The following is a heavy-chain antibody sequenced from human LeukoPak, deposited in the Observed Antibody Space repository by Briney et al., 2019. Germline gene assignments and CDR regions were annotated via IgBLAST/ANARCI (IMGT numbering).Heavy chain of an antibody. CDR3: ARRRQNYYGMDV. D-gene: IGHD5-24*01. CDR2: IYHSGST. Sequence: SQTLSLTCAVSGGSVSSGGYSWSWIRQPPGKGLEWIGYIYHSGSTYYNPSLKSRVTISVDRSKNQFSLKLSSVTAADTAVYYCARRRQNYYGMDVWGQGTTVTVSS. J-gene: IGHJ6*02. V-gene: IGHV4-30-2*01. CDR1: GGSVSSGGYS.